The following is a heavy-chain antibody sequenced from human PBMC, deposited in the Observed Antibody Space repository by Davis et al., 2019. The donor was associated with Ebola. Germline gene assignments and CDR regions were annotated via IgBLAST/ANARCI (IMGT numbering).Heavy chain of an antibody. V-gene: IGHV3-30*18. CDR3: AKGNGQLDY. J-gene: IGHJ4*02. D-gene: IGHD4-17*01. CDR2: ISYDGSNK. Sequence: PGGSLRLSCAASGFTFSSYGMHWVRQAPGKGLEWVAVISYDGSNKYYADSVKGRFTISRDNSKNTLYLQMNSLRAEDAAVYYCAKGNGQLDYWGQGTLVTVSS. CDR1: GFTFSSYG.